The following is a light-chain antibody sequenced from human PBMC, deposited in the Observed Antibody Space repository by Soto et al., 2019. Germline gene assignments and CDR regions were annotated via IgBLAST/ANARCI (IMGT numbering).Light chain of an antibody. Sequence: EIVLTQSPATLSLSPGKRATLSCRASQSFSNNLAWYQQKPGQAPRLLIYDSSTRATGIPPRFSGSGSGTDFTLTISSLEPADFAVYYCQQRGDWPRTFGQGTKVEIK. J-gene: IGKJ1*01. CDR1: QSFSNN. V-gene: IGKV3-11*01. CDR2: DSS. CDR3: QQRGDWPRT.